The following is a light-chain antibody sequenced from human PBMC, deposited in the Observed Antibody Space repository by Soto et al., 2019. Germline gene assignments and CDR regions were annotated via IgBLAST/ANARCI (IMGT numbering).Light chain of an antibody. V-gene: IGKV3-11*01. J-gene: IGKJ5*01. Sequence: EIVMTQSPSTLSVSPGDRAILSCGASQSVTSNLAWYQQKPGQAPRLLMYETSRRATGIPARFSGSGSGTDFTLTISSLEPEDFAVYYCQQRHYWRDTFGQGTRLEIK. CDR3: QQRHYWRDT. CDR2: ETS. CDR1: QSVTSN.